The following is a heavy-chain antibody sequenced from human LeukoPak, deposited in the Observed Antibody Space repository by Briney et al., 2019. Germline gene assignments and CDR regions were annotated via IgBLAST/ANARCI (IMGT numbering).Heavy chain of an antibody. J-gene: IGHJ4*02. CDR3: AKTVSGSHSYQGGDY. CDR2: ISTSSGYT. CDR1: GFTFSDSY. V-gene: IGHV3-11*03. Sequence: GGSLRLSCTASGFTFSDSYMNWIRQAPGKGPEWISLISTSSGYTDYADSVKGRFTMSRDNSKNTLYLQMNSLRAEDTAVYFCAKTVSGSHSYQGGDYWGQGTLVTVST. D-gene: IGHD3-16*02.